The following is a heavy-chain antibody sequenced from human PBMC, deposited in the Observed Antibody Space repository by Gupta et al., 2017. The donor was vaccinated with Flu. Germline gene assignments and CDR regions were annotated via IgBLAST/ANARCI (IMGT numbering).Heavy chain of an antibody. CDR2: IIPIFGTA. Sequence: QVQLVQSGAEVKKHGSSVKVSCKASGGTFSSYAISWVRQAPGQGLEWMGGIIPIFGTANYAQKFQGRVTITADESTSTAYMELSSLRSEDTAVYYCARGHRQVATITWNYYYYMDVWGKGTTVTVSS. CDR3: ARGHRQVATITWNYYYYMDV. CDR1: GGTFSSYA. V-gene: IGHV1-69*01. J-gene: IGHJ6*03. D-gene: IGHD5-12*01.